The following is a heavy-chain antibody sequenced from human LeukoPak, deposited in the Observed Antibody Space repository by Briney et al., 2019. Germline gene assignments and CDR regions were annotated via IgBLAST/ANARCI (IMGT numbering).Heavy chain of an antibody. Sequence: GGSLRLSCAASGLTFNNYAMHWVRQAPGKGLEWVAVISFDGSNAYYADSVRGRFTISRDNSKDTLYLQVNSLRAEDTAVYYCARDHYWLEYCVDGVCRDTFDIWGQGTMVTVSS. V-gene: IGHV3-30-3*01. CDR3: ARDHYWLEYCVDGVCRDTFDI. D-gene: IGHD2-8*01. CDR2: ISFDGSNA. CDR1: GLTFNNYA. J-gene: IGHJ3*02.